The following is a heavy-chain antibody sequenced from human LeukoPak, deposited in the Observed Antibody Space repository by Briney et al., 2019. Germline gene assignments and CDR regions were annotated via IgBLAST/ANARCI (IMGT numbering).Heavy chain of an antibody. CDR1: GFTFSSFD. CDR2: IGPASDT. D-gene: IGHD1-1*01. V-gene: IGHV3-13*01. Sequence: PGGSLRLSCAASGFTFSSFDMHWVSQPTGQGLEWVSTIGPASDTYYPGSVEGRFTLSRDNAKNSLYLQMNSLTAGDTAVYYCARGPPRGKYYYMDVWGKGTTVTVSS. J-gene: IGHJ6*03. CDR3: ARGPPRGKYYYMDV.